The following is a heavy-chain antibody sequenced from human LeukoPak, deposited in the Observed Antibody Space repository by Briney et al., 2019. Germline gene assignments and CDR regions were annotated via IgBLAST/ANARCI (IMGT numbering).Heavy chain of an antibody. CDR2: IYYSGST. V-gene: IGHV4-39*07. D-gene: IGHD1-26*01. Sequence: PSETLSLTCTVSGGSISSSSYYWGWIRQPPGKGLEWIGSIYYSGSTYYNPSLKSRVTISVDTSKNQFSLKLSSVTAADTAVYYCARGGGSYHYWGQGTLVTVSS. J-gene: IGHJ4*02. CDR3: ARGGGSYHY. CDR1: GGSISSSSYY.